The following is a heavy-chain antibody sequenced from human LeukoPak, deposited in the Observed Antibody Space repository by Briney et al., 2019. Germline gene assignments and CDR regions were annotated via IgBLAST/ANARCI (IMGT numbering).Heavy chain of an antibody. J-gene: IGHJ4*02. Sequence: GGSLSLSCPPPESTSVSNAMPGARRPPGRGRGWGEFIWYDGSNKYYADSVEGRFTISRDNFKNTLYLQMNSLRAEDTAVYYRARNVVPAAMFFDYWGQGTLVTVSS. CDR3: ARNVVPAAMFFDY. V-gene: IGHV3-33*01. CDR2: IWYDGSNK. D-gene: IGHD2-2*01. CDR1: ESTSVSNA.